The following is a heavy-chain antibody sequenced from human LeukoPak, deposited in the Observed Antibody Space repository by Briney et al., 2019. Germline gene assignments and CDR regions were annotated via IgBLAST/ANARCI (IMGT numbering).Heavy chain of an antibody. J-gene: IGHJ4*02. CDR1: GYSISSGYY. Sequence: SETLSPTCAVSGYSISSGYYWGWIRQPPGKGLEWIGSIYHSGSTYYNPSLKSRVTISVDTSKNQFSLKLSSVTAADTAVYYCARYITMVRGVIPFDYWGQGTLVTVSS. D-gene: IGHD3-10*01. CDR3: ARYITMVRGVIPFDY. CDR2: IYHSGST. V-gene: IGHV4-38-2*01.